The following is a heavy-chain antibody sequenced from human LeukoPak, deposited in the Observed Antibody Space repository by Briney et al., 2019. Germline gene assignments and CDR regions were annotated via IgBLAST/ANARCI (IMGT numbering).Heavy chain of an antibody. CDR3: ARGALRYFDWLLPEGYYYYYYMDV. CDR2: IIPIFGTA. CDR1: GGTFSSYA. J-gene: IGHJ6*03. Sequence: SVKVSCKASGGTFSSYAISWVRQAPGQGLEWMGGIIPIFGTANYAQKFQGRVRITTDESTSTAYMELSSLRSEDTAVYYCARGALRYFDWLLPEGYYYYYYMDVWGKGTTVTVSS. V-gene: IGHV1-69*05. D-gene: IGHD3-9*01.